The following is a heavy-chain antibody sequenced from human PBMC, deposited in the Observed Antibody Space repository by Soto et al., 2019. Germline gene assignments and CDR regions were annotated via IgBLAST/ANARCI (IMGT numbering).Heavy chain of an antibody. CDR2: IIPIFGTA. CDR1: GGTFSSYA. CDR3: ARDRRILWFGELLRDRDYYYGMDV. J-gene: IGHJ6*02. Sequence: SVKGACKASGGTFSSYAISWVRQAPGQGLEWMGGIIPIFGTANYAQKFQGRVTITADESTSTAYMELSSLRSEDTAVYYCARDRRILWFGELLRDRDYYYGMDVWGQGTTVTVYS. D-gene: IGHD3-10*01. V-gene: IGHV1-69*01.